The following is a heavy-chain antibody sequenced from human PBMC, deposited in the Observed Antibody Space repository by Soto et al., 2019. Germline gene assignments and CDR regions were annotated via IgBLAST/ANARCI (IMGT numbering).Heavy chain of an antibody. J-gene: IGHJ4*02. V-gene: IGHV1-8*01. Sequence: QVQLVQSGAEVKKPGASVKVSCKASGYTFTSYDINWVRQATGQGLEWMGWMNPNSGNTGYAQKFQGRVTMTRNTSISTAYMGLSSMRYEGMAVYYCASDRVGANVYWGQGTLVTVPS. CDR1: GYTFTSYD. D-gene: IGHD1-26*01. CDR3: ASDRVGANVY. CDR2: MNPNSGNT.